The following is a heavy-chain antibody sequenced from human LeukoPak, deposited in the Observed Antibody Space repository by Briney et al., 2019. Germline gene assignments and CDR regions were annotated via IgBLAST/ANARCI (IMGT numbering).Heavy chain of an antibody. CDR2: ISASADST. J-gene: IGHJ4*02. CDR3: AKGGAGYCSSTSCLYNFDY. V-gene: IGHV3-23*01. Sequence: GGSLRLSCAASGFSFSSYAMNWVRQAPGKGLEWVSTISASADSTYYADSVKGRFTISRDNSKNTLHLQMNSLRAEDTAVYYCAKGGAGYCSSTSCLYNFDYWGQGTPVTVST. CDR1: GFSFSSYA. D-gene: IGHD2-2*01.